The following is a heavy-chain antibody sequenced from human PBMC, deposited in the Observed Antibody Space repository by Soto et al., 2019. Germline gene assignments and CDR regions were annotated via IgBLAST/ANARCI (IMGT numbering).Heavy chain of an antibody. CDR2: IYYSGST. J-gene: IGHJ3*02. CDR1: GGSISSGDHY. Sequence: SETLSLTCTVSGGSISSGDHYWSWIRQPPGKGLEWIGYIYYSGSTYYNPSLKSRVTISVDTSKNQFSLKLSSVTAADTAVYYCASPYYYDSSAFDIWGQGTMVTVSS. D-gene: IGHD3-22*01. V-gene: IGHV4-30-4*01. CDR3: ASPYYYDSSAFDI.